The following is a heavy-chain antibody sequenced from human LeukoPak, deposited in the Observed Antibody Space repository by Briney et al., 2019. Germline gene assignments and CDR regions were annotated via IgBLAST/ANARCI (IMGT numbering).Heavy chain of an antibody. J-gene: IGHJ4*02. Sequence: SQTLSLTCTVSGGSISSGGYYWSWIRQHPGKGLEWIGYIYYSGSTYYNPSLKSRVTISIDTSKNQFSLKLSSVTAADTAVYYCARVWFGESYYFDYGGQGTLVTVSS. D-gene: IGHD3-10*01. CDR1: GGSISSGGYY. CDR2: IYYSGST. V-gene: IGHV4-31*03. CDR3: ARVWFGESYYFDY.